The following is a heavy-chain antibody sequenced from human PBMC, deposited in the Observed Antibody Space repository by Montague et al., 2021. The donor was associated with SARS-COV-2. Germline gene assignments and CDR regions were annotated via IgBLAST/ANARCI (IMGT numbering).Heavy chain of an antibody. D-gene: IGHD3-10*01. J-gene: IGHJ5*02. CDR2: IFDTGSV. CDR1: GDSVSSGNYF. CDR3: ARPNYHSGTQYGLVGNWFDP. V-gene: IGHV4-39*02. Sequence: SETLSLTCAVSGDSVSSGNYFWTWIRQPPGMGLDGIVSIFDTGSVKYNASLRIRVTMSFYTPNNHFSLRLDSVTAADTVVYFCARPNYHSGTQYGLVGNWFDPWGQGTLVTVSS.